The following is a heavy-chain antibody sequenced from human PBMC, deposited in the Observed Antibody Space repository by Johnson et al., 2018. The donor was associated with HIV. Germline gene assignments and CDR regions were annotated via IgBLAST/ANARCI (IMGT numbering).Heavy chain of an antibody. CDR2: IKSKTDGGTT. V-gene: IGHV3-15*01. Sequence: VQLVESGGGVVQPGRSVRLSCAASGFTFNSYGMHWVRQAPGKGLEWVGRIKSKTDGGTTDYAAPVKGRFTISRDDSKNTLYLQMNSLKTEDTAVYYCTRDAKLRPLDGPDDAFDIWGQGTMVTVSS. J-gene: IGHJ3*02. CDR3: TRDAKLRPLDGPDDAFDI. D-gene: IGHD2-2*03. CDR1: GFTFNSYG.